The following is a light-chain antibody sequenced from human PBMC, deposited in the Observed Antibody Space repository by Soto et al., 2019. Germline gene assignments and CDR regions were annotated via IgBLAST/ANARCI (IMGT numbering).Light chain of an antibody. Sequence: EIVLTQSPATLSLSPGARATLSCRASQSVSSSLVWYQQKPGQAPRLLIYDASNRATGIPARFSGSGSGTVFTLTISSLESEDFSVYDCQQCCNWPEFTFGPGTKVDVK. CDR3: QQCCNWPEFT. CDR1: QSVSSS. V-gene: IGKV3-11*01. J-gene: IGKJ3*01. CDR2: DAS.